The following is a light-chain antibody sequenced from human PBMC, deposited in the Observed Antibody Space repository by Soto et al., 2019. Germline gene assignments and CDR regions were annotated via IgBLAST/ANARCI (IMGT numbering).Light chain of an antibody. V-gene: IGLV5-45*03. J-gene: IGLJ3*02. CDR2: YKSDSDK. CDR3: MIWHSSAWV. CDR1: SGINVATYK. Sequence: QPVLTQPSSLSASPGASASLTCTLRSGINVATYKIYWYQQKPGGPPHYLLRYKSDSDKQQGSGVPSRFSGSKDASANAGILLISGLQSEDEADYYCMIWHSSAWVFGGGTQLTVL.